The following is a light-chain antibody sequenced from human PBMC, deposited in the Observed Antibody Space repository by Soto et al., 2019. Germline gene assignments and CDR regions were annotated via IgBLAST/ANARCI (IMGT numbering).Light chain of an antibody. CDR2: DVS. V-gene: IGLV2-14*01. Sequence: QSVLTQPASVSGSPGQSITISCTGTSSDVGTYNSVTWYQQYPGKAPKLMIHDVSNRPSGVSNRFSGSKSGNTASLTISGLQAEDEADYYCSSYTSSSSDVLGSGTKLTVL. CDR1: SSDVGTYNS. CDR3: SSYTSSSSDV. J-gene: IGLJ1*01.